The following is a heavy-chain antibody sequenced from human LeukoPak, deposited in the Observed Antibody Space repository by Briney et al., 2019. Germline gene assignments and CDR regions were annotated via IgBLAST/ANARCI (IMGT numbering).Heavy chain of an antibody. CDR2: IHSSGST. J-gene: IGHJ6*02. Sequence: SETLSLTCTVSAGSISSYYWSWIRQPPGKGLEWIGYIHSSGSTNYNPSLKSRVTISVDTSKNQFSLKLSSVTAADTAVYYCERVDEGGYYYYGMDVWGQGTTVTVSS. CDR1: AGSISSYY. D-gene: IGHD3-16*01. V-gene: IGHV4-59*01. CDR3: ERVDEGGYYYYGMDV.